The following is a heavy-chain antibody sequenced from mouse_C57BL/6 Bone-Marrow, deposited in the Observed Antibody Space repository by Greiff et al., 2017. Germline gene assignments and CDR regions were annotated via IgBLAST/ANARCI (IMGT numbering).Heavy chain of an antibody. J-gene: IGHJ3*01. CDR1: GFNIKDDY. CDR3: TTAMVTG. V-gene: IGHV14-4*01. Sequence: EVQLQQSGAELVRPGASVKLSCTASGFNIKDDYMHWVKQRPEQGLEWIGWIDPENGDTEYASKFQGKATITADTSANTAYLQLSSLTSEDTAVYYCTTAMVTGGGQGTLVTVSA. D-gene: IGHD2-2*01. CDR2: IDPENGDT.